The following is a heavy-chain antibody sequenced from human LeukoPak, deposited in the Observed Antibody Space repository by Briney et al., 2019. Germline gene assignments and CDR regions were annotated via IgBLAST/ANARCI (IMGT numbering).Heavy chain of an antibody. CDR3: ARDQPGGGFSGY. CDR2: ISAYNGNT. Sequence: ASVKVSCKASGYTFTSYGISWVRQAPGQGLEWMGWISAYNGNTNYAQKLQGRVTMTTDTSTSTSYMELRSLRSNDTAVYYCARDQPGGGFSGYWGQGTLVTVSS. J-gene: IGHJ4*02. V-gene: IGHV1-18*01. CDR1: GYTFTSYG. D-gene: IGHD2/OR15-2a*01.